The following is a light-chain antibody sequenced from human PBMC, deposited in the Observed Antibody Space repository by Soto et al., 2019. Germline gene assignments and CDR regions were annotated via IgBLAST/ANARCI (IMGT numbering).Light chain of an antibody. J-gene: IGKJ4*01. V-gene: IGKV3-15*01. CDR2: GAS. CDR3: QQYNNFPRLT. CDR1: QSVSSN. Sequence: ERVTTQSPATLSVSPEERATLSCRASQSVSSNLAWYQQKPGQAPRPLIYGASTRATGIPARFSGSGSGTEFTLTISSLQSEDFAVYYCQQYNNFPRLTFGGGTKVDIK.